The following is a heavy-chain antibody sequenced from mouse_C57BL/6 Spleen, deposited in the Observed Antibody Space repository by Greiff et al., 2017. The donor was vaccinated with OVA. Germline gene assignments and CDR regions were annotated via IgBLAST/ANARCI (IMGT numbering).Heavy chain of an antibody. J-gene: IGHJ2*01. Sequence: DVQLVESGGGLVKPGGSLKLSCAASGFTFSDYGMHWVRQAPEKGLEWVAYISSGSSTIYYADTVKGRFTISRDNAKNTLFLQMTSLRSEDTAMYYCAREGVGYFDYWGQGTTLTVSS. CDR2: ISSGSSTI. V-gene: IGHV5-17*01. CDR1: GFTFSDYG. D-gene: IGHD1-3*01. CDR3: AREGVGYFDY.